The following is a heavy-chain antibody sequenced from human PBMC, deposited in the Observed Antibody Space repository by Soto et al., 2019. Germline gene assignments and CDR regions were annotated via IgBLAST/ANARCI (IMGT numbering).Heavy chain of an antibody. Sequence: GGSLRLSCAASGFTFSSYAMSWVRQAPGKGLEWVSAISGSGGSTYYADSVKGRFTISRDNSKNTLYLQMNSLRAEDTAVYYCAKDRGYIVVVPAADYWGQGTLVNVSS. CDR1: GFTFSSYA. J-gene: IGHJ4*02. D-gene: IGHD2-2*01. CDR2: ISGSGGST. V-gene: IGHV3-23*01. CDR3: AKDRGYIVVVPAADY.